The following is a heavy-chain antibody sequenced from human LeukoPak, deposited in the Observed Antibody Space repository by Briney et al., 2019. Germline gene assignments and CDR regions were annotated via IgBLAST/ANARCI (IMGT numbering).Heavy chain of an antibody. CDR3: ARHAKAYGSSCDY. CDR1: GYTFTSYW. D-gene: IGHD6-13*01. CDR2: IYPGDSKS. J-gene: IGHJ4*02. Sequence: KIGESLKISCKGSGYTFTSYWIGWVRQMPGKGLEWMGIIYPGDSKSKYNPSLQGQVTISADKSTSTAYLQWTSLKASDTAMYYCARHAKAYGSSCDYWGQGTLVTVPS. V-gene: IGHV5-51*01.